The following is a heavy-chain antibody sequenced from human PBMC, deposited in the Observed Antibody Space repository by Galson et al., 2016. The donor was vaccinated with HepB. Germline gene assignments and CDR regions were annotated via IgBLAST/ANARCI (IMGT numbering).Heavy chain of an antibody. CDR1: GGSISSFN. Sequence: SETLSLTCTVSGGSISSFNWSWIRQPPGKGLEWIGYIYFSGSTNYNPSLKSRVTISVDTSKNQFSLRLTSLTAADTAIYFCVRDGRAWVGLDVWGQGTTVTVSS. V-gene: IGHV4-59*01. CDR3: VRDGRAWVGLDV. J-gene: IGHJ6*02. D-gene: IGHD3/OR15-3a*01. CDR2: IYFSGST.